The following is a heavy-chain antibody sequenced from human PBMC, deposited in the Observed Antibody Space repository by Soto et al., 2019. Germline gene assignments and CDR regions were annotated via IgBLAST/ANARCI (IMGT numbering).Heavy chain of an antibody. CDR2: INSDGSST. D-gene: IGHD2-15*01. CDR3: AIKLGSCSGRSCYFGY. CDR1: GFTFSSYW. V-gene: IGHV3-74*01. J-gene: IGHJ4*02. Sequence: GGSLRLSCAASGFTFSSYWMHWVRQAPGKGLVWVSRINSDGSSTRYADSVKGRFSISRDNAKNTLYVQMNSLRAEDTTVYYCAIKLGSCSGRSCYFGYWGQGTLVTVSS.